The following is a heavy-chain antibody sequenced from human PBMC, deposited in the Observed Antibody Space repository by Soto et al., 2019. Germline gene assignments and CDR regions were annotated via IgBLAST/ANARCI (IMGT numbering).Heavy chain of an antibody. Sequence: QVQLVQSGAEVKKPGSSVKVSCKASGGTFSSYAISWVRQAPGQGLEWMGGIIPIFGTANYAQKFQGRVSITADESRSTAYMELSSLRSEDTAVYYCARDSISDTAMVTRSVLDYWGQGTLVTVSS. CDR1: GGTFSSYA. CDR2: IIPIFGTA. D-gene: IGHD5-18*01. V-gene: IGHV1-69*12. CDR3: ARDSISDTAMVTRSVLDY. J-gene: IGHJ4*02.